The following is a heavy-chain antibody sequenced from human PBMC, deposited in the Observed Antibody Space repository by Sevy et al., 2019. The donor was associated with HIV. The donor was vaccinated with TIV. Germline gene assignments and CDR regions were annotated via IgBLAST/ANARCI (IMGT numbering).Heavy chain of an antibody. CDR2: ISYDGSNK. J-gene: IGHJ4*02. V-gene: IGHV3-30-3*01. D-gene: IGHD3-16*01. CDR1: GFTFSSYA. CDR3: ARDLSTIMIPIY. Sequence: GGSLRLSCAASGFTFSSYAMHWVRQAPGKGLEWVAVISYDGSNKYYADSVKGRFTISRDNSKNTLYLQMNSLRAEDTAVYYCARDLSTIMIPIYWGQGTLVTVSS.